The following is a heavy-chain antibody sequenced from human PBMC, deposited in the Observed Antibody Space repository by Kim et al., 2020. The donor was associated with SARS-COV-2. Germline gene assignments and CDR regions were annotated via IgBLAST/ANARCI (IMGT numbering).Heavy chain of an antibody. CDR2: IYNSGNT. CDR1: GGSVSGGSNY. J-gene: IGHJ3*02. V-gene: IGHV4-61*01. D-gene: IGHD3-9*01. Sequence: SETLSLTCSVSGGSVSGGSNYWSWIRQPPGKGLEWIGYIYNSGNTNYNPSLKSRVTISVDTSKNQFSLNLSSVTAADTAVFYCARGRDVLTAYSIDIWGQGTMVTVSS. CDR3: ARGRDVLTAYSIDI.